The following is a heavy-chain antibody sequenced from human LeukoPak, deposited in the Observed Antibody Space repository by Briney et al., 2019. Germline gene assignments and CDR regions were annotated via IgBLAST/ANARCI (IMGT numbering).Heavy chain of an antibody. D-gene: IGHD3-22*01. V-gene: IGHV3-23*01. CDR3: AKQGGSGYYYVFDY. CDR2: ISGSGGST. CDR1: GFTFSSYW. Sequence: PGGSLRLSCAASGFTFSSYWMNWVRQAPGKGLEWVSAISGSGGSTYYADSVKGRFTISRDNSKNTLYLQMNSLRAEDTAVYYCAKQGGSGYYYVFDYWGQGTLVTVSS. J-gene: IGHJ4*02.